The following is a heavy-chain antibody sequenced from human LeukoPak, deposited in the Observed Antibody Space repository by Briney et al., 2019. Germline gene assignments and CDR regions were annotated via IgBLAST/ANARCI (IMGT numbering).Heavy chain of an antibody. CDR1: GFTFSSFW. V-gene: IGHV3-7*01. Sequence: GGSLRLSCAVSGFTFSSFWMSWVRQAPGKGLEWVGNIKEDGSEKYYVDSVKGRFTVSRDNAKNSLYLQMNSLRAEDTAVYYCARDSFETDIDYWGQGTLVTVSS. J-gene: IGHJ4*02. CDR3: ARDSFETDIDY. D-gene: IGHD1-14*01. CDR2: IKEDGSEK.